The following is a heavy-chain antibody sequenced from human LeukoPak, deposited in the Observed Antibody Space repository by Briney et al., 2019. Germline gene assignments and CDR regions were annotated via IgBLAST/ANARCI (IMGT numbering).Heavy chain of an antibody. CDR3: ARGIVVVIATNGYFDL. Sequence: PSETLSLTCTVSGGSISSYYWSWIRQPPGKGLEWIGYIYYSGSTNYNPSLKSRVTVSVDTSKNQFSLKLSSVAAADTAVYYCARGIVVVIATNGYFDLWGRGTLVTVSS. D-gene: IGHD2-21*01. J-gene: IGHJ2*01. V-gene: IGHV4-59*08. CDR2: IYYSGST. CDR1: GGSISSYY.